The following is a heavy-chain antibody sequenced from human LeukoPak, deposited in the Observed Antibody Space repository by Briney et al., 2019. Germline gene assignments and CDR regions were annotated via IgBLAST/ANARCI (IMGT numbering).Heavy chain of an antibody. J-gene: IGHJ4*02. Sequence: PSETLSLTCAVYGGSFSGYYWSWIRQSPGKGLEWIGEINHSGSTNYNPPLKSRVTISVDTSKNQFSLKLSSVTAADTAVYYCARGTPDYGDIDYWGQGTLVTVSS. V-gene: IGHV4-34*01. CDR2: INHSGST. D-gene: IGHD4-17*01. CDR1: GGSFSGYY. CDR3: ARGTPDYGDIDY.